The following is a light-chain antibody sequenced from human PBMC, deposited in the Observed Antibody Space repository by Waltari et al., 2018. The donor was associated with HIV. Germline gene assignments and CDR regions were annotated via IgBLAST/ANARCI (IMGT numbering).Light chain of an antibody. Sequence: EIVLTQSPDTLSVSPGERATISCRASQSVRSASLARYQQKPGQAPRLLIYGASSRAPGIPDRFSGSGAVTDFILTISRLEPEDCAVYYCQQYAASPLTFGGGTKVEIK. J-gene: IGKJ4*01. CDR2: GAS. V-gene: IGKV3-20*01. CDR1: QSVRSAS. CDR3: QQYAASPLT.